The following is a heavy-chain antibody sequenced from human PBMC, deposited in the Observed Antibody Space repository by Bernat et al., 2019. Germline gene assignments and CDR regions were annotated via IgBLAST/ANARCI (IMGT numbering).Heavy chain of an antibody. D-gene: IGHD2-2*01. CDR1: GFAFSDFA. J-gene: IGHJ6*02. Sequence: EVQLVESGGGLVQPGGSLILSCTASGFAFSDFAMHWVRQAPGKGLEWVGRIRTRANDYETAYGASVKDRFTISRDDSKNTAYLQMNSLNTEDTAVYYCTTNKPADQSSSFYFQSYGMGVWGQGTTVTVSS. V-gene: IGHV3-73*01. CDR2: IRTRANDYET. CDR3: TTNKPADQSSSFYFQSYGMGV.